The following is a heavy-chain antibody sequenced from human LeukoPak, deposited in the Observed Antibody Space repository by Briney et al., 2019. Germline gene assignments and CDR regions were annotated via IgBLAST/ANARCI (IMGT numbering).Heavy chain of an antibody. Sequence: SGTLSLTCGVSGGSITTTNYWSWVRQPPGGRLERIGEISLTGRTHYNPSLKSRVHISIDESKNHLYLNLASVTAADTAVYYCSRESGPFCPFGHWGQGTLVAVTS. D-gene: IGHD1-26*01. CDR2: ISLTGRT. V-gene: IGHV4-4*02. CDR3: SRESGPFCPFGH. J-gene: IGHJ4*02. CDR1: GGSITTTNY.